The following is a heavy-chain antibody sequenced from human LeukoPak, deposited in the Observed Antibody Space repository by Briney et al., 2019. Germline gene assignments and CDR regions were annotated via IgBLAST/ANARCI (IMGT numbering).Heavy chain of an antibody. J-gene: IGHJ4*02. CDR1: GVSISSSNSY. CDR3: ARDEQQLVPFRMNYFDY. D-gene: IGHD6-13*01. Sequence: SETLSLTCTVSGVSISSSNSYWGWIRQPPGKGLEWIGSIYYSGSTYYNPSLKSRVTISVDTSKNQFSLKLSSVTAADTAVYYCARDEQQLVPFRMNYFDYWGQGTLVTVSS. CDR2: IYYSGST. V-gene: IGHV4-39*07.